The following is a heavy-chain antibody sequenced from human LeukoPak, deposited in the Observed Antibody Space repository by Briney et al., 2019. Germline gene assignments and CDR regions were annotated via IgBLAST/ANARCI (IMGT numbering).Heavy chain of an antibody. J-gene: IGHJ4*02. Sequence: GESLKISCKGSGYSFTSYWISWVRQMPGKGLEWMGRIDPSDSYTNYGPSFQGHVTISADKSTSTAYLQWSSLKASDTAMYYCARGDYDIYDYWGQGTLVTVSS. CDR1: GYSFTSYW. CDR3: ARGDYDIYDY. V-gene: IGHV5-10-1*01. D-gene: IGHD3-9*01. CDR2: IDPSDSYT.